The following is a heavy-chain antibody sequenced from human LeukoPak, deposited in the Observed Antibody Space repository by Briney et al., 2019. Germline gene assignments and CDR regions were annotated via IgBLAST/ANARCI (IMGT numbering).Heavy chain of an antibody. Sequence: GGSLRLSCAASGFTFSSYWMHWVRHAPGKGLVWVSRINSDGSSTSYADSVKGRFTISRDNAKNTLYLQMNSLRAEDTAVYYCAKIYSGYGYYYYYGMDVWGQGTTVTVSS. CDR2: INSDGSST. CDR1: GFTFSSYW. J-gene: IGHJ6*02. D-gene: IGHD5-12*01. CDR3: AKIYSGYGYYYYYGMDV. V-gene: IGHV3-74*01.